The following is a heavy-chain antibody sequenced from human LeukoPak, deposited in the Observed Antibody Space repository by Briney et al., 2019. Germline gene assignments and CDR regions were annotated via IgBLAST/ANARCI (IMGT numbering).Heavy chain of an antibody. CDR3: ARDLPRATGYCSGGSCSFGY. CDR1: GYTFTSYA. Sequence: ASVKVSCKASGYTFTSYAMNWVRQAPGQGLEWMGWINTNTGNPTYAQGFTGRFVFSLDTSVSTAYLQISSLKAEDTAVYYCARDLPRATGYCSGGSCSFGYWGQGTLVTVSS. CDR2: INTNTGNP. V-gene: IGHV7-4-1*02. J-gene: IGHJ4*02. D-gene: IGHD2-15*01.